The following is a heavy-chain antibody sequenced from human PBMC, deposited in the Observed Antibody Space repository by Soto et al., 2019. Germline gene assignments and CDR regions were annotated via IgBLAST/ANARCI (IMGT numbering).Heavy chain of an antibody. CDR2: IKYSGTT. J-gene: IGHJ6*02. CDR1: GGSIKSSRFH. D-gene: IGHD5-12*01. CDR3: ARLLRHNYYGMDV. Sequence: PSDTLSLTCTFSGGSIKSSRFHWGWIRQPPGKGLEWIASIKYSGTTFYNPSLKSRVTLSVDTSKNQFALKLSSVTAADTAVYYCARLLRHNYYGMDVWGQGTTVTVSS. V-gene: IGHV4-39*01.